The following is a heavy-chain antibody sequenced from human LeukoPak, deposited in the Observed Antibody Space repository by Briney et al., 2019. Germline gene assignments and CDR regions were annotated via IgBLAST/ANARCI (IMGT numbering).Heavy chain of an antibody. CDR2: ISYSGFT. Sequence: SETLSLTCTVSGGSISSYQWSWIRQPPGKGLAWIGYISYSGFTNYNPSLKSRVTISLDTSKNQFSLKLTSVTAADTAVYYCAGHHPRNTVDFWGQGTLVTVSS. D-gene: IGHD2-8*02. CDR1: GGSISSYQ. V-gene: IGHV4-59*08. CDR3: AGHHPRNTVDF. J-gene: IGHJ4*02.